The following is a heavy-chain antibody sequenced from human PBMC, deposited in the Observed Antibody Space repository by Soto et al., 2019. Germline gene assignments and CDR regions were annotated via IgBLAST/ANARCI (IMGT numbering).Heavy chain of an antibody. V-gene: IGHV4-38-2*02. J-gene: IGHJ4*02. D-gene: IGHD3-10*01. CDR1: CHSISSGYY. Sequence: SETLSLTCPVSCHSISSGYYWDWLRQPPGKGLEWIGSLYHSGSTYYSPSLKSRVTISEDTPKNQCSLKLSPVTAADPAVYYCATGEYYGSGNYFDYWAQGTLVTVSS. CDR2: LYHSGST. CDR3: ATGEYYGSGNYFDY.